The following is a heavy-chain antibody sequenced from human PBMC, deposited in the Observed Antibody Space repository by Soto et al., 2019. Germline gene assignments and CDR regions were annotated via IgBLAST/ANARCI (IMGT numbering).Heavy chain of an antibody. J-gene: IGHJ6*02. CDR1: GFTVSSNY. Sequence: VQLAESGGGLIQPGGSLRLSCAASGFTVSSNYMSWVRQAPGKGLEWVSVIYSGGSTYYADSVRGRFTISRDNSKNTLYLQMKSLRAEDTAVYYCARDPPATRHGMDVWGQGTTVTVSS. CDR2: IYSGGST. CDR3: ARDPPATRHGMDV. V-gene: IGHV3-53*01.